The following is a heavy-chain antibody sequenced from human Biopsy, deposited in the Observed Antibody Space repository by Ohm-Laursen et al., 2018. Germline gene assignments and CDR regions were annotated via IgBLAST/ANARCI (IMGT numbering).Heavy chain of an antibody. CDR1: TGTFNSYG. V-gene: IGHV1-69*11. D-gene: IGHD2-2*01. Sequence: SVKVSCKSPTGTFNSYGIIWVRQAPGQGLEWMGRIIPILRTTAYAQTFLGRVTITADSPTSTVDMELTSLTSDDTAVYFCAREAIGYQLPCDDWGQGALVTVSS. CDR3: AREAIGYQLPCDD. J-gene: IGHJ4*02. CDR2: IIPILRTT.